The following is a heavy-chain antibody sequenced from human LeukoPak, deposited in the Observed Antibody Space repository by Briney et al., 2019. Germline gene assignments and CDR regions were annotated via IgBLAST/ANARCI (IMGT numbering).Heavy chain of an antibody. D-gene: IGHD2-2*01. Sequence: GGSLRLSCAASGFTFSSYVMSWVRQAPGKGLEWVSAISGSGGSTYYADSVKGRFTISRDNSKNTLYLQMNSLRAEDTAVYYCAKGSTSYNAGYGDGYYFDYWGQGTLVTVSS. CDR1: GFTFSSYV. V-gene: IGHV3-23*01. CDR3: AKGSTSYNAGYGDGYYFDY. J-gene: IGHJ4*02. CDR2: ISGSGGST.